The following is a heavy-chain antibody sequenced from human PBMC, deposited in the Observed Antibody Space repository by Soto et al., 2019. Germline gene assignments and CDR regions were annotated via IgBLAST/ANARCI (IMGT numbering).Heavy chain of an antibody. Sequence: TLSLTCNASGGSITSSGSAWGWIRQSPGKGLEWIGTIDYSGNIYYIPSLKSRITISVDTSKNQISLKLSSVTAADTAVYYCARGRDPTTYYYMDVWVKGTTVTVSS. CDR3: ARGRDPTTYYYMDV. V-gene: IGHV4-39*01. D-gene: IGHD1-1*01. J-gene: IGHJ6*03. CDR2: IDYSGNI. CDR1: GGSITSSGSA.